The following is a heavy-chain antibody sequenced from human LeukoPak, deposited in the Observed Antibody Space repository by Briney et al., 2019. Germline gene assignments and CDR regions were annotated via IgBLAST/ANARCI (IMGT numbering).Heavy chain of an antibody. J-gene: IGHJ5*02. CDR2: IFYSGST. CDR1: GGSISTSNYY. V-gene: IGHV4-39*01. D-gene: IGHD6-13*01. Sequence: SETLSLTCTVSGGSISTSNYYWGWIRQPPGKGLEWIGNIFYSGSTYYGPSLKSRLTISVDTSKNQFSLKLSSVTAADTAVYYCARAPGIAAAASMGGWFDPWGQGTLVTVSS. CDR3: ARAPGIAAAASMGGWFDP.